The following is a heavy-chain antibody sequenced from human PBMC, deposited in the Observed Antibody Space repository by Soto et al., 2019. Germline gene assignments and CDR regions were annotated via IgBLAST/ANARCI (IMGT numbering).Heavy chain of an antibody. V-gene: IGHV1-18*04. J-gene: IGHJ4*02. Sequence: QVQLVQSGAEMKKPGASVRVSCKASGYTFTAFGITWVRQTPGQGLEWMGWISASTGTTDYAQKLQGRVTMTTDTSTSTAYMELRSLRSDDTAFYSCARDPQRIDSWGQGTLVTVSS. CDR1: GYTFTAFG. CDR3: ARDPQRIDS. CDR2: ISASTGTT. D-gene: IGHD6-25*01.